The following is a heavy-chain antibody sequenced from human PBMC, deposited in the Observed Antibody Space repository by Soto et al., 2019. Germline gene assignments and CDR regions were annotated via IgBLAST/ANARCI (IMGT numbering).Heavy chain of an antibody. CDR3: ARGRDGDY. V-gene: IGHV1-18*01. Sequence: QVHLVQSGAEVKKPGASVKVSCQGSGYAFTTYGITWVRQAPGQGLEWMGWISAHNGNTNYAQKLQGRVTVTRDTSTSTAYMELMSLRYDDTAVYYGARGRDGDYGGQGALVTVSS. D-gene: IGHD6-6*01. CDR1: GYAFTTYG. CDR2: ISAHNGNT. J-gene: IGHJ4*02.